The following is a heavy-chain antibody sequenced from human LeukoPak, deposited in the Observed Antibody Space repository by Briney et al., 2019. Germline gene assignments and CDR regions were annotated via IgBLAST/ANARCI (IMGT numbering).Heavy chain of an antibody. CDR3: ARARCTGGSCYDY. D-gene: IGHD2-15*01. CDR2: INPNSGGT. CDR1: GYTFTVYY. V-gene: IGHV1-2*02. J-gene: IGHJ4*02. Sequence: ASVKDSCKASGYTFTVYYMHWVRQAPGQGLEWMGWINPNSGGTNSAQKFQGRVTMTRDTSISTAYMELSSLRSDDTVVYYCARARCTGGSCYDYWGQGTLVTVSS.